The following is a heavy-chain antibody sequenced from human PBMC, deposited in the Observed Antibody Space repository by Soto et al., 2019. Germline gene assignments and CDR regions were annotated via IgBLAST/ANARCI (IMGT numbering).Heavy chain of an antibody. CDR2: IYYNGST. CDR1: CGSISSNSFY. V-gene: IGHV4-39*01. D-gene: IGHD6-13*01. CDR3: ERHLDPQQLVRAYYYYGMDV. J-gene: IGHJ6*02. Sequence: SETLCPTCTFSCGSISSNSFYVGWVRPPPGKRVGWIGSIYYNGSTYYSPSLKRRVTISLDTSKTQFSLKLSSVTAADTAVYYCERHLDPQQLVRAYYYYGMDVGGQGTRVTSP.